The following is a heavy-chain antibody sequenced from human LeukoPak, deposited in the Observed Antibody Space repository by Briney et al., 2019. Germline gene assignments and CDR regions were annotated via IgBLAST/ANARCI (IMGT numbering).Heavy chain of an antibody. CDR3: ARAGTVEMTPLDY. CDR1: GYTFTGYY. CDR2: INPNSGGT. Sequence: VASVKVSCKASGYTFTGYYMHWVRQAPGQGLEWMGWINPNSGGTNYAQKFQGWVTMTRDTSISTAYMELSRLRSDDTAAYYCARAGTVEMTPLDYWGQGTLVTVSS. V-gene: IGHV1-2*04. D-gene: IGHD5-24*01. J-gene: IGHJ4*02.